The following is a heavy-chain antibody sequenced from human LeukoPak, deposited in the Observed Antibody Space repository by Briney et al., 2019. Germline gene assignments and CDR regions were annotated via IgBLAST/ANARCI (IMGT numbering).Heavy chain of an antibody. CDR1: GGSFSGYY. Sequence: SETLSLTCAVYGGSFSGYYWSWIRQPPGKGLEWIGEINHSGSTNYNPSLKSRVTISVDTSKNQFSLKLSSVTAADTAVYYCARSLLWFGELLSFDYWGQGTPVTVSS. D-gene: IGHD3-10*01. CDR3: ARSLLWFGELLSFDY. CDR2: INHSGST. V-gene: IGHV4-34*01. J-gene: IGHJ4*02.